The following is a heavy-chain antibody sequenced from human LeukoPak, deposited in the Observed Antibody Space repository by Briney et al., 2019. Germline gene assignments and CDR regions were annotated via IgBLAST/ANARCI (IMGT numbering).Heavy chain of an antibody. V-gene: IGHV4-39*07. CDR2: IYHSGST. Sequence: KPSETLSLTCTVSGGSISSTSHYWGWIRQPPGKGLEWIGNIYHSGSTYYNPSLKSRVTISVDTSKNQFSLRLSSVTAADTAVYYCATSPTGVFSSSSVRFDPWGQGALVTVSS. CDR1: GGSISSTSHY. D-gene: IGHD6-13*01. J-gene: IGHJ5*02. CDR3: ATSPTGVFSSSSVRFDP.